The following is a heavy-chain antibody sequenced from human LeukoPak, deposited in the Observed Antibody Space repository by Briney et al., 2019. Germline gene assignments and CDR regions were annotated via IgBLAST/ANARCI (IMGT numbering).Heavy chain of an antibody. D-gene: IGHD3-22*01. CDR1: GDSITSSAFY. Sequence: SETLSLTCTVSGDSITSSAFYWSWIRQPPGKGLEWIGEINHSGSTNYNPSLKSRVTISVDTSKNQFSLKLSSVTAADTAVYYCARGDLPIRVEPYYYDSSGYYSYYFDYWGQGTLVTVSS. V-gene: IGHV4-39*07. CDR2: INHSGST. J-gene: IGHJ4*02. CDR3: ARGDLPIRVEPYYYDSSGYYSYYFDY.